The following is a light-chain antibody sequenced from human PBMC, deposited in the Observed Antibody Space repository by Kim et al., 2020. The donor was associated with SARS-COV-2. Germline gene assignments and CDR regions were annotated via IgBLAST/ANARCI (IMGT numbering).Light chain of an antibody. V-gene: IGLV2-8*01. CDR3: SSYAGSNNYV. CDR1: KRDVGGYKY. CDR2: EVS. J-gene: IGLJ1*01. Sequence: QSVSSSVTGTKRDVGGYKYVSWYQQHPGKTPKLMIYEVSKRPSGVPDRFSGSKSGNTASLTVSGLQAEDEADYYCSSYAGSNNYVFGTGTKVTVL.